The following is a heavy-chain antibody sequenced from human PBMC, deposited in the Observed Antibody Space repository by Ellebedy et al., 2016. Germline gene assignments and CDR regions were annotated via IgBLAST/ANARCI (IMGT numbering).Heavy chain of an antibody. CDR3: RAESGIDY. V-gene: IGHV3-23*01. CDR2: ISGSGGST. Sequence: GESLKISXAASGFTFSSYAMSWVRQAPGKGLEWVSAISGSGGSTYYADSVKGRFTISRDNAKNSLYLQMNSLRAEDTALYYCRAESGIDYWGQGTLVTVSS. J-gene: IGHJ4*02. CDR1: GFTFSSYA. D-gene: IGHD3-3*01.